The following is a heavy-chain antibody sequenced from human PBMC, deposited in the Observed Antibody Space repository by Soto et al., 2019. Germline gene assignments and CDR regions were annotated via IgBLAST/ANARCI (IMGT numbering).Heavy chain of an antibody. J-gene: IGHJ6*02. CDR2: ISSSSSTI. CDR1: GFTFSSYS. D-gene: IGHD6-19*01. V-gene: IGHV3-48*02. CDR3: AGWDAVSYYYGMDV. Sequence: EVQLVESGGGLVQPGGSLRLSCAASGFTFSSYSMNWVRQAPGKGLEWVSYISSSSSTIYYADSVKGRFTISRDNAKNSLYLQMNSLRDEDTAVYYCAGWDAVSYYYGMDVWGQGTTVTVSS.